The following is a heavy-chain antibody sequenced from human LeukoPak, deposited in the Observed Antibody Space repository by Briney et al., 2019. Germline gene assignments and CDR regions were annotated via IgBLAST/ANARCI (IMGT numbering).Heavy chain of an antibody. Sequence: GGSLRLSCAASGFTFSSYAMSWVRQAPGKGLEWVSAISGSGGSTYYADSVKGRFTISRDNSKNTLYLQMNSLRAEDTAVYYCANTGDSSSWLPYDYWGQGTLVTVSS. J-gene: IGHJ4*02. V-gene: IGHV3-23*01. D-gene: IGHD6-13*01. CDR3: ANTGDSSSWLPYDY. CDR2: ISGSGGST. CDR1: GFTFSSYA.